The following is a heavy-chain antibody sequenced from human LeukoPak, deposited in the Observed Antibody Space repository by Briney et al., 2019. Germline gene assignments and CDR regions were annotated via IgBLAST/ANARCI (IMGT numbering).Heavy chain of an antibody. V-gene: IGHV4-34*01. Sequence: PSETLSLTCAVYGGSFSGYYWSWIRQPPGKGLEWIGEINHSGSTNYNPSLKSRVTISVDTSKNQFSLKLSSVTAADTAVYYCARGLGLAVATRWGQGTLVTVSS. CDR1: GGSFSGYY. CDR3: ARGLGLAVATR. CDR2: INHSGST. J-gene: IGHJ4*02. D-gene: IGHD6-19*01.